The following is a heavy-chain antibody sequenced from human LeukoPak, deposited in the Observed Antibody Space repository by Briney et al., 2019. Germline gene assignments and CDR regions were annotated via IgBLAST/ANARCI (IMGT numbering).Heavy chain of an antibody. CDR3: AKDLSIFRRGYSSSLPDRSDWFDP. V-gene: IGHV3-23*01. CDR2: ISGSGGST. Sequence: LAGGSLRLSCAASGFTFSSHAMSWVRQAPGKGLEWVSAISGSGGSTYYADSVKGRFTISRDNSKNTLYLQMNSLRAEDTAVYYCAKDLSIFRRGYSSSLPDRSDWFDPWGQGTLVTVSS. CDR1: GFTFSSHA. D-gene: IGHD6-13*01. J-gene: IGHJ5*02.